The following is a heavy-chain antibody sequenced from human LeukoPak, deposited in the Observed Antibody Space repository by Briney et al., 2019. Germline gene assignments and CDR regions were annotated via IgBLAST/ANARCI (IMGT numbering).Heavy chain of an antibody. CDR2: ISWNSGSV. D-gene: IGHD1-26*01. Sequence: DRSLRLSCAASGFTFDDYPMHWVRQAPGKGLEWLSGISWNSGSVGYADSVKGRFTISRDNAKNSLYLQMNSLRAEDTALYYCAKDSGTYREIDYWGQGTLVTVSS. V-gene: IGHV3-9*01. CDR3: AKDSGTYREIDY. J-gene: IGHJ4*02. CDR1: GFTFDDYP.